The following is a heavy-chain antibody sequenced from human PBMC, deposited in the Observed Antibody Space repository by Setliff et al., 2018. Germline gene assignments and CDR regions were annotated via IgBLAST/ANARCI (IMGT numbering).Heavy chain of an antibody. V-gene: IGHV1-8*02. J-gene: IGHJ5*02. CDR1: GYTFTSYD. Sequence: ASVKVSCKASGYTFTSYDINWVRQATGQGLEWMGWVNPNSGNTGYAQKFQGRVTMTRNTSISTAYMELSSLRSEDTAVYYCARVRSSSWLVVNWFDPWGQGTLVTVPQ. D-gene: IGHD6-13*01. CDR3: ARVRSSSWLVVNWFDP. CDR2: VNPNSGNT.